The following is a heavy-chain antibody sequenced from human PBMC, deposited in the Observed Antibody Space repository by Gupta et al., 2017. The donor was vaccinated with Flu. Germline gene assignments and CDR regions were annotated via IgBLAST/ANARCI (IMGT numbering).Heavy chain of an antibody. Sequence: SNENDYWGWIRQPPGRGLEWIGSIYYTGSSYCNPSLKSRVTISVDTSNSQFSLSLSFATAADTATYYCARHVGGSDQVFDYWWLGSLVTVP. CDR1: SNENDY. CDR2: IYYTGSS. D-gene: IGHD2-15*01. J-gene: IGHJ4*02. V-gene: IGHV4-39*01. CDR3: ARHVGGSDQVFDY.